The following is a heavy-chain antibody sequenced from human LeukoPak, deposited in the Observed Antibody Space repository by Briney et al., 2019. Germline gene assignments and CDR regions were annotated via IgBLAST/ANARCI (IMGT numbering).Heavy chain of an antibody. D-gene: IGHD2-2*02. CDR2: IYYSGST. J-gene: IGHJ4*02. V-gene: IGHV4-31*03. CDR1: GGSISSGGYY. CDR3: AGGYCSSTSRYSFDY. Sequence: SQTLSLTCTVSGGSISSGGYYWSWIRQHPGKGLEWIGYIYYSGSTYYNPSLKSRVTISVDTSKNQFSLKLSSVTAADTAVYYCAGGYCSSTSRYSFDYWGQGTLVTVSS.